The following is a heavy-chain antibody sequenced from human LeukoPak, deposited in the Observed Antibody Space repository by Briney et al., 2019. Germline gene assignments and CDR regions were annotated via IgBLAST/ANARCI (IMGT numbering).Heavy chain of an antibody. CDR1: GGSISSYY. D-gene: IGHD3-22*01. CDR3: ARHGLSYYYDGTDAFDI. V-gene: IGHV4-59*08. CDR2: IYYSGST. Sequence: SETLSLTCTVSGGSISSYYWSWIRQPPGKGLEWIGYIYYSGSTNYNPSLKSRVTISVDTSKNQFSLKLSSVTAADTAAYYCARHGLSYYYDGTDAFDIWGQGTMVTVSS. J-gene: IGHJ3*02.